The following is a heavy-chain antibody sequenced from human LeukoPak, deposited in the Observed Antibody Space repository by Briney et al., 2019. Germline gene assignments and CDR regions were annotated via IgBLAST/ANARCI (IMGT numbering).Heavy chain of an antibody. D-gene: IGHD2-2*02. CDR1: GFTFSSFG. V-gene: IGHV3-48*01. J-gene: IGHJ5*02. CDR2: ISSSSSTK. Sequence: GGSPRLSCAASGFTFSSFGMNWVRQAPGKGLEWISYISSSSSTKYYADSVKGRFTISRDNAENSLYLQMNSLRAEDTAVYYCARGGYCSSTSCYIRNWFDPWGQGTLVTVSS. CDR3: ARGGYCSSTSCYIRNWFDP.